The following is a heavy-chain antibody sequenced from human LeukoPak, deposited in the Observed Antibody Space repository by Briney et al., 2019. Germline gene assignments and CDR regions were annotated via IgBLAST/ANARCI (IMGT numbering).Heavy chain of an antibody. V-gene: IGHV3-53*01. CDR2: LYSDGNT. J-gene: IGHJ4*02. Sequence: GRSLRLSCAASGFTVITNDMNWVRQAPGKGLEWVSVLYSDGNTKYADSVQGRFTISRDNSKNTLYLEMTSLSPDDTAVYYCARGVEPLAANTLAYWGQGTLVTVSS. CDR1: GFTVITND. D-gene: IGHD1-14*01. CDR3: ARGVEPLAANTLAY.